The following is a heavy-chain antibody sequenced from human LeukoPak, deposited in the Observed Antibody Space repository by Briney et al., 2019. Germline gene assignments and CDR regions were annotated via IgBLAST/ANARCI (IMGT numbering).Heavy chain of an antibody. Sequence: SETLSLTCTVSGGSISSYYWSWTRQPAGKGLEWIGRIYTSGSTNYNPSLKSRVTMSVDTSKNQSSLKLSSVTAADTAVYYCARDRYPPEMATSNYFDYWGQGTLVTVSS. CDR3: ARDRYPPEMATSNYFDY. CDR1: GGSISSYY. CDR2: IYTSGST. D-gene: IGHD5-24*01. V-gene: IGHV4-4*07. J-gene: IGHJ4*02.